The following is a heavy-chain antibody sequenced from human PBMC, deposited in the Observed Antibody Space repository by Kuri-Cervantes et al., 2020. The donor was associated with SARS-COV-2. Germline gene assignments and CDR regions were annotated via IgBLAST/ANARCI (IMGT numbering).Heavy chain of an antibody. CDR2: IYHSGST. CDR1: GSSISSGSY. V-gene: IGHV4-38-2*01. D-gene: IGHD6-13*01. CDR3: ARSEAGYSSSWYYDY. J-gene: IGHJ4*02. Sequence: GSLRLSCAVSGSSISSGSYWGWIRQPPGKGLEWIGSIYHSGSTYYNPSLKSRVTISVDTSKNQFSLKLSSVTAADTAVYYCARSEAGYSSSWYYDYWGQGTLVTVSS.